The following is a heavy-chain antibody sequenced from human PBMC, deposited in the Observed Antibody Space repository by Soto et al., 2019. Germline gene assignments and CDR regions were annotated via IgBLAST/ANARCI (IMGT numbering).Heavy chain of an antibody. D-gene: IGHD2-15*01. CDR3: ARGVESGGWFDP. V-gene: IGHV4-34*01. CDR2: INHSGST. Sequence: SETLSLTCAVYGGSFSGYYWGWIRQPPGKGLEWIGEINHSGSTNYNPSLKSRVTIAVDTSKNQFSLKLSSVTAADTAGYYCARGVESGGWFDPWGQGTLVTVSS. CDR1: GGSFSGYY. J-gene: IGHJ5*02.